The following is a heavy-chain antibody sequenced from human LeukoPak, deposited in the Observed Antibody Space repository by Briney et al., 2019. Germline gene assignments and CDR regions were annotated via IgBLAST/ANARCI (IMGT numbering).Heavy chain of an antibody. CDR1: GGSISSSSYY. D-gene: IGHD5-12*01. J-gene: IGHJ3*02. CDR3: ARVNWSGYDFRGAFDI. V-gene: IGHV4-39*07. Sequence: SETLSLTCTVSGGSISSSSYYWGWIRQPPGKGLEWIGSICYSGSTYYNPSLKSRVTISVDTSKKQFSLKLSSVTAADTAVYYCARVNWSGYDFRGAFDIWGQGKTVTVSS. CDR2: ICYSGST.